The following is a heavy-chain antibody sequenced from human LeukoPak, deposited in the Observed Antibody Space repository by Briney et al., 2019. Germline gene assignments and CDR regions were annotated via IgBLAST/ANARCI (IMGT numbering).Heavy chain of an antibody. D-gene: IGHD4-17*01. J-gene: IGHJ4*02. Sequence: SETLSLTCTVSGGSISSYYWSWIQQPAGKGLEWIGRIYASGSTNANPSLKSRVTMSVATSKNQFSLRLTSVTAADRAVYYCARGYGDIEYWGQGILVTVSS. CDR1: GGSISSYY. V-gene: IGHV4-4*07. CDR3: ARGYGDIEY. CDR2: IYASGST.